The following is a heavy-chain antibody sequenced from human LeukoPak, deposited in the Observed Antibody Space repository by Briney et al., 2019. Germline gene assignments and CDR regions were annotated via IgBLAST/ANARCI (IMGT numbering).Heavy chain of an antibody. CDR3: ARELVAVSDTVGDF. CDR1: GFTFSIYS. CDR2: ISSSSNYI. V-gene: IGHV3-21*01. D-gene: IGHD6-19*01. J-gene: IGHJ4*02. Sequence: GGSLGLSCAASGFTFSIYSMNWVRQAPGKGLEWVSSISSSSNYINHADSVKGRFTISRDNAKNSLYLQMNSLRAEDTAVYYCARELVAVSDTVGDFWGQGTLVTVSS.